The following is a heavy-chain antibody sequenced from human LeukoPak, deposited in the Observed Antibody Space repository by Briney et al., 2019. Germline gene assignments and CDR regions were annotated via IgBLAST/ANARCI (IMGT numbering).Heavy chain of an antibody. CDR1: GFTFSSYW. D-gene: IGHD6-13*01. Sequence: PGGSLRLSCAASGFTFSSYWMSWVRQAPGKGLEWVSYISSSSSSTIYYADSVKGRFTISRDNAKNSLYLQMNSLRAEDTAVYYCARGTYSSSWYPEYFQHWGQGTLVTVSS. CDR3: ARGTYSSSWYPEYFQH. CDR2: ISSSSSSTI. V-gene: IGHV3-48*01. J-gene: IGHJ1*01.